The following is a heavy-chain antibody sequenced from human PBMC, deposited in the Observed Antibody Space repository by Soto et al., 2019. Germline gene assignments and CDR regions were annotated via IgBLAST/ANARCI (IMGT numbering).Heavy chain of an antibody. CDR2: IYYSGST. CDR3: ARGWFPPRYYYGSGSYYASRSGLNWFDP. D-gene: IGHD3-10*01. CDR1: GGSISSYY. Sequence: PSETLSLTCTVSGGSISSYYWSWIRQPPGKGLEWIGYIYYSGSTNYNPSLKSRVTISVDTSKNQFSLKLSSVTAADTAVYYCARGWFPPRYYYGSGSYYASRSGLNWFDPWGQGTLVTVSS. J-gene: IGHJ5*02. V-gene: IGHV4-59*12.